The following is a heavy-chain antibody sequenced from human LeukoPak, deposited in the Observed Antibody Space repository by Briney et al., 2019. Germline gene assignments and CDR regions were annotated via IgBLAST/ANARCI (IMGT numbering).Heavy chain of an antibody. CDR3: ARDLSGYYYWWFDP. V-gene: IGHV1-69*05. J-gene: IGHJ5*02. D-gene: IGHD3-22*01. CDR1: GGTFSSYA. Sequence: ASVKVSCKASGGTFSSYAISWVRQAPGQGLEWMGRIIPIFGTANYAQKFQVRVTITTDESTSTAYMELSSLRSEDTAVYYCARDLSGYYYWWFDPWGQGTLVTVSS. CDR2: IIPIFGTA.